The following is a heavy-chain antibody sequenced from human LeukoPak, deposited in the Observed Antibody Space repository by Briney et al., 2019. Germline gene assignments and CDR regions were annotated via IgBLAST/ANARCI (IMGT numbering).Heavy chain of an antibody. J-gene: IGHJ4*02. Sequence: SETLSLTCAVYGGSFSGYYWSWIRQPPGKGLEWIGEINHSGSTNYNPPLKSRVTISVDTSKNQFSLKPSSVTAADTAVYYCARALEVGISIAARREPYYFDYWGQGTLVTVSP. CDR1: GGSFSGYY. D-gene: IGHD6-6*01. V-gene: IGHV4-34*01. CDR3: ARALEVGISIAARREPYYFDY. CDR2: INHSGST.